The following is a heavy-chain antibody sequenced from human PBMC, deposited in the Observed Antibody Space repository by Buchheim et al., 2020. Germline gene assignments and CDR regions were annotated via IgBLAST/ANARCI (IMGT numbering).Heavy chain of an antibody. CDR1: GYTFTNYY. CDR3: ARGGVVLLPAAIHWFDP. CDR2: VNPRGGST. V-gene: IGHV1-46*01. D-gene: IGHD2-2*01. J-gene: IGHJ5*02. Sequence: QVQLVQSGAAVKKPGASVKVSCKASGYTFTNYYMHWVRQAPGQGLEWMGIVNPRGGSTSYAQKFQGRVTMTRDTSTSTVYMELSSLRSEDTAVYFCARGGVVLLPAAIHWFDPWGQGTL.